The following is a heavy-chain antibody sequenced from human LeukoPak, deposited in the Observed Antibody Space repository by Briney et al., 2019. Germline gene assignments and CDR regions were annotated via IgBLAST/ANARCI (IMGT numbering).Heavy chain of an antibody. Sequence: QPGGSLRLSCAASGFTFSSYWMYWVRQAPGKGLEWVAMIKQDGSETYYVDSVKGRFTISRDNAENSLYLQMNSLRAEDTALYYCAKDLGLSGYYYRDAFDIWGQGTMVTVSS. J-gene: IGHJ3*02. CDR2: IKQDGSET. D-gene: IGHD3-22*01. V-gene: IGHV3-7*03. CDR3: AKDLGLSGYYYRDAFDI. CDR1: GFTFSSYW.